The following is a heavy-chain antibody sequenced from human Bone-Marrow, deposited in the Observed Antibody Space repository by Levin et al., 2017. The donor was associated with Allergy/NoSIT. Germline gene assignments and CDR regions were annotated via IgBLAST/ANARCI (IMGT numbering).Heavy chain of an antibody. V-gene: IGHV4-30-4*01. CDR2: IYYSGGT. D-gene: IGHD3-10*01. Sequence: SQTLSLTCTVSGGSISSGDYYWSWIRQPPGKGLEWIGYIYYSGGTYYNPSLKSRVTISVDTSKNQFSLKLSSVTAADTAVYYCARVYYGSGSLYYFDYWGQGTLVTVSS. J-gene: IGHJ4*02. CDR1: GGSISSGDYY. CDR3: ARVYYGSGSLYYFDY.